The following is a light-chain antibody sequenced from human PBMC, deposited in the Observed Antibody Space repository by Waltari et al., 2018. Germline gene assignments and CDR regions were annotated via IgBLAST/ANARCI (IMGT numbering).Light chain of an antibody. V-gene: IGLV2-14*01. CDR3: SSYTSSNTWV. CDR1: SSDVGGYNH. J-gene: IGLJ3*02. CDR2: DVS. Sequence: QSALTQPASVSGSPGQSITISCPGTSSDVGGYNHVSWYQQHPGKAPKLMISDVSERRSGVSNHFSGSKSCNTASLTISGLQAEDEADYYCSSYTSSNTWVFGGGTKLTVL.